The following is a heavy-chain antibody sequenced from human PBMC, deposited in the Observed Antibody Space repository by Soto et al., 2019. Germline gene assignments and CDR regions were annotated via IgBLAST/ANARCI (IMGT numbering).Heavy chain of an antibody. CDR3: ARHEGAMQVELNLGGTTL. V-gene: IGHV4-39*01. CDR2: ICYSVST. J-gene: IGHJ2*01. Sequence: SETLSLTCTVSTCSVRSCTYCWGWIRQPPGKGLEWIGTICYSVSTYYNPSLKSRVTKSVDTSKNQFSLKLRSVIAADTTIYYCARHEGAMQVELNLGGTTLRGR. CDR1: TCSVRSCTYC. D-gene: IGHD2-2*01.